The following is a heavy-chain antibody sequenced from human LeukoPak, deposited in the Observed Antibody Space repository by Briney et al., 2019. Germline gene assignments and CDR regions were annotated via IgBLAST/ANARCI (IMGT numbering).Heavy chain of an antibody. J-gene: IGHJ3*02. CDR3: ARDGSGNDAFDI. Sequence: PSETLSLTCTVSGGSISSYYWNWIRQPPGKGLEWIGYIYYSGSTNYNPSLKSRVTISVDTSKNQFSLKLTSVTAADTAVYYCARDGSGNDAFDIWSQGTMVTVSS. CDR1: GGSISSYY. D-gene: IGHD5-12*01. CDR2: IYYSGST. V-gene: IGHV4-59*01.